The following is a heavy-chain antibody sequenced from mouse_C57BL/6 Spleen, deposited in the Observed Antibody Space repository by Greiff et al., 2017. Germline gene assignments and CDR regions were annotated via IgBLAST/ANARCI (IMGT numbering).Heavy chain of an antibody. CDR3: TTVDYDGYYPYAY. CDR2: IDPGDGNT. J-gene: IGHJ3*01. V-gene: IGHV1-77*01. D-gene: IGHD2-3*01. CDR1: GYTFTGYC. Sequence: QVQLQQSGAELVRPGASVKLSCKASGYTFTGYCMHWVKQRPGQGLEWIGVIDPGDGNTYYNTKFKGKATMTADTSSTTAYLQLSSLTSEDSAVYCCTTVDYDGYYPYAYWGQGTLVTVSA.